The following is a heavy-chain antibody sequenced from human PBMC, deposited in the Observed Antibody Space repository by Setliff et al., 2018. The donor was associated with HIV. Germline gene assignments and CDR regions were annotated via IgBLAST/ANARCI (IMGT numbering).Heavy chain of an antibody. CDR3: TRGKSNWIDP. CDR1: GFTFGEYA. J-gene: IGHJ5*02. V-gene: IGHV3-49*04. Sequence: LKISCTASGFTFGEYAMSWVRQAPGKGLEWLGFIRSKTYGGTTEYAASVKGRFIISRDDSKSIAYLQMNGLKTEDTAVYYCTRGKSNWIDPWGQGTLVTVSS. CDR2: IRSKTYGGTT.